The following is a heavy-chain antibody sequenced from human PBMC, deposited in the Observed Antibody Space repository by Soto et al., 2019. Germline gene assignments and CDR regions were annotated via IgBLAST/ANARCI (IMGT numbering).Heavy chain of an antibody. CDR3: ARGIQAGFDP. V-gene: IGHV4-30-4*01. Sequence: QVSLQESGPGLVKPSQTLSLTCFVSGDSITNGDYYWSWIRQPPGKALEWIAYIHYNGITHYNPARKSRVTISLDPSKNRFSLKMTSATDADTAVYSCARGIQAGFDPWGQGTLVTVSS. CDR2: IHYNGIT. J-gene: IGHJ5*02. CDR1: GDSITNGDYY. D-gene: IGHD5-18*01.